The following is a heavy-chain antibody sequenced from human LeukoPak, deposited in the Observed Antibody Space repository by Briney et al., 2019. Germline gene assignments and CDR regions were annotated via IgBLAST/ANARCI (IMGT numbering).Heavy chain of an antibody. V-gene: IGHV1-69*01. Sequence: GSSVKVSCKASGGTFSSYAISWVRQAPGQRLEWMGGIIPIFGTANYAQKFQGRVTITADESTSTAYMELSSLRSEDTAVYYCARGARNFAAAGTVFDYWGQGTLVTVSS. CDR3: ARGARNFAAAGTVFDY. D-gene: IGHD6-13*01. J-gene: IGHJ4*02. CDR1: GGTFSSYA. CDR2: IIPIFGTA.